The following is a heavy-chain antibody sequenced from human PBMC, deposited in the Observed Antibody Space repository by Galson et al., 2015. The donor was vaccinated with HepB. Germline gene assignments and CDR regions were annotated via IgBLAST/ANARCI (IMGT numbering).Heavy chain of an antibody. Sequence: PALVKPTQTLTLACTFSGFSLSTSGVGVGWIRQPPGKALEWLALIYWDDDKRYSPSLKSRLTITKDTSKNQVVLTMTNMDPVDTATYYCAHSYRGTGLLLAAAGTFDYWGQGTLVTVSS. D-gene: IGHD6-13*01. CDR1: GFSLSTSGVG. J-gene: IGHJ4*02. CDR3: AHSYRGTGLLLAAAGTFDY. CDR2: IYWDDDK. V-gene: IGHV2-5*02.